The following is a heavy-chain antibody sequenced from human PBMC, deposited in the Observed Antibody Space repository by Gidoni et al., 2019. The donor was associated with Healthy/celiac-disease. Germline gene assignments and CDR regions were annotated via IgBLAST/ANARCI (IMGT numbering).Heavy chain of an antibody. CDR1: GFPFPSSA. Sequence: EVQLLESGGGLVQPGGSLRLPCAAPGFPFPSSAMSWVRQAPGKGLGWVSAISGSGGSTYYADSVKGRFTISRDNSKNTLYLQMNSLRAEDTAVYYCAKGGRATTILYFDYWGQGTLVTVSS. D-gene: IGHD1-26*01. V-gene: IGHV3-23*01. J-gene: IGHJ4*02. CDR2: ISGSGGST. CDR3: AKGGRATTILYFDY.